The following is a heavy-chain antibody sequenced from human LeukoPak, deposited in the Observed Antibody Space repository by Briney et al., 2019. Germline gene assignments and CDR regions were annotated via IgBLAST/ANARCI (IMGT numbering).Heavy chain of an antibody. D-gene: IGHD5-18*01. J-gene: IGHJ6*03. CDR1: GGSISSDY. Sequence: PSETLSLTFTVSGGSISSDYWSWIRQPAGKGLEWIGRIYTGGSTNYNPSLKSRVTMSVDTSKNQFSLKLSSVTAADTAIYYCARDLTAYYYYYYMDVWGKGTTVTVSS. CDR3: ARDLTAYYYYYYMDV. V-gene: IGHV4-4*07. CDR2: IYTGGST.